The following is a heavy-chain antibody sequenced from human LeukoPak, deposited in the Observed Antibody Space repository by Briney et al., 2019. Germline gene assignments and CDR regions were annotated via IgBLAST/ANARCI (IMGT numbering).Heavy chain of an antibody. CDR2: IRYDGSNK. V-gene: IGHV3-30*02. Sequence: GGSLRLSCAASGFTFSSYGMHWVRQAPGKGLEWVAFIRYDGSNKYYADSVKGRFTISRDNSKNTLYLQMNSLRTEDTAVYYCAKDWARERNYYYYMDVWGKGTTVTISS. CDR3: AKDWARERNYYYYMDV. D-gene: IGHD3-16*01. CDR1: GFTFSSYG. J-gene: IGHJ6*03.